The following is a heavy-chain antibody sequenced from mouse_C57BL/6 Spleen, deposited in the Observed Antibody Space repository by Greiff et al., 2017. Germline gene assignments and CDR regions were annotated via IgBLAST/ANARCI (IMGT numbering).Heavy chain of an antibody. CDR1: GYTFTSYW. CDR2: IHPNSGST. CDR3: ARATMVTTGRYFDY. D-gene: IGHD2-2*01. J-gene: IGHJ2*01. Sequence: QVQLQQPGAELVKPGASVKLSCKASGYTFTSYWMHWVKQRPGQGLEWIGMIHPNSGSTNYNEKFKSKATLTVDKSSSPAYMQLSSLTSEDSAVYYCARATMVTTGRYFDYWGQGTTLTVSS. V-gene: IGHV1-64*01.